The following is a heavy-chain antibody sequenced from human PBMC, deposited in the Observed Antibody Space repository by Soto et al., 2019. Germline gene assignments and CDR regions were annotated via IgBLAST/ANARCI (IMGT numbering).Heavy chain of an antibody. Sequence: GGSLRLSCAASGFTFSSYAMSWVRQAPGKGLEWVSAISGSGGSTYYADSVKGRFTISRDNSKNTLYLQMNSLRAEDTAVYYCAKDGGYSSGWYGHFDYWGQGTLVTVSS. J-gene: IGHJ4*02. V-gene: IGHV3-23*01. CDR1: GFTFSSYA. D-gene: IGHD6-19*01. CDR3: AKDGGYSSGWYGHFDY. CDR2: ISGSGGST.